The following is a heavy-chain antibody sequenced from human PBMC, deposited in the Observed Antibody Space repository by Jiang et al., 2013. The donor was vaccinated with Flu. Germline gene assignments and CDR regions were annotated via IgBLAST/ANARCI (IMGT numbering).Heavy chain of an antibody. CDR3: AREGAGYSSSQFDY. J-gene: IGHJ4*02. Sequence: GGDLQQLCFLAGCGRPLDKGVEWMGTIMQIFGTSNYAQKFQGRVTITADESTSTAYMELSSLRSDDTAVYYCAREGAGYSSSQFDYWGQGTLVTVSS. V-gene: IGHV1-69*15. CDR2: IMQIFGTS. CDR1: GGDLQQLC. D-gene: IGHD6-13*01.